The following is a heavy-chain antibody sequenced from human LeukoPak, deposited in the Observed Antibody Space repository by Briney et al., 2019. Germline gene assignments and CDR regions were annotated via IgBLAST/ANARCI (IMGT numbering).Heavy chain of an antibody. CDR2: IWYDGSNK. J-gene: IGHJ4*02. CDR3: ARDGDYYDSSGARGTPFDY. Sequence: PGRSLRLSCAASGFTFSSYGMHWVRQAPGKGLEWVAVIWYDGSNKYYADSVKGRFTISRDNSKNTLYLQTNSLRAEDTAVYYCARDGDYYDSSGARGTPFDYWGQGTLDTVSS. D-gene: IGHD3-22*01. V-gene: IGHV3-33*01. CDR1: GFTFSSYG.